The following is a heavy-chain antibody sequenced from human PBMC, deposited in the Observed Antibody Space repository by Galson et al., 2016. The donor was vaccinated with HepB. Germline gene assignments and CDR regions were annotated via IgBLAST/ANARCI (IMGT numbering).Heavy chain of an antibody. CDR1: GFTFSSYG. V-gene: IGHV3-30*18. CDR2: ISYVGSNK. D-gene: IGHD4-17*01. Sequence: SLRLSCAASGFTFSSYGMHWVRQAPGKGLEWVAVISYVGSNKYYADSVKGRFTISRDNSKNTLYLQMNSLRAEDTAVYYCAKTVRMTTVTGFDYWGQGTLVTVSS. J-gene: IGHJ4*02. CDR3: AKTVRMTTVTGFDY.